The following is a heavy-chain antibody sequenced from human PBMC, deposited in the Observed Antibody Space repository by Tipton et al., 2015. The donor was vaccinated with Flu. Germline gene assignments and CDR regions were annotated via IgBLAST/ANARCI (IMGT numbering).Heavy chain of an antibody. J-gene: IGHJ6*02. V-gene: IGHV3-53*01. CDR2: MYSGGGS. Sequence: SLRLSCEVPGFSVRSNHLSWVRQAPGTGLECVSVMYSGGGSYYADSVRGRFAISRDNSRDTVYLQMNSLRAEDTAVYYCVRVTPAAQTYGMDVWGQGPTVTVSS. D-gene: IGHD6-25*01. CDR1: GFSVRSNH. CDR3: VRVTPAAQTYGMDV.